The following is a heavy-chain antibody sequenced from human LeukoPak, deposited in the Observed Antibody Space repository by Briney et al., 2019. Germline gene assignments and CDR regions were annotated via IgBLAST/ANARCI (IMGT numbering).Heavy chain of an antibody. CDR2: ISAYNGNT. D-gene: IGHD2-21*01. Sequence: ASVTVSFTASGYTFTSYGISWVRQAPGQGLEWMGWISAYNGNTNYAQKLQGRVTMTTDTSTSTAYMELRSLRSDDTAVYYCASLFAGGGDYYFDYWGQGTLVTVSS. V-gene: IGHV1-18*01. CDR1: GYTFTSYG. CDR3: ASLFAGGGDYYFDY. J-gene: IGHJ4*02.